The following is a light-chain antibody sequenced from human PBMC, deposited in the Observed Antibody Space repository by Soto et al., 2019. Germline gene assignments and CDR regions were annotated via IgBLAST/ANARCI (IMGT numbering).Light chain of an antibody. CDR2: DNS. CDR3: HSYDVSLRGPA. V-gene: IGLV1-40*01. Sequence: QTVVTQPPSLSGAPGQRVTISCTGSRSNIGAGYDVHWYQHLPGTAPKVLIFDNSNRPSGVPDRFSGSKSGTSASLAITGLPAEDEAVYYCHSYDVSLRGPAFGGGTKLTVL. CDR1: RSNIGAGYD. J-gene: IGLJ2*01.